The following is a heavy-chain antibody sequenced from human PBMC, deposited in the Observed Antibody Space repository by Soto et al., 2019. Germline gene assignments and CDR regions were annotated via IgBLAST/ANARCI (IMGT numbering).Heavy chain of an antibody. CDR2: ISVYSGNT. J-gene: IGHJ6*02. CDR3: ARDKWGLAVPDYHYYAMDV. D-gene: IGHD6-19*01. CDR1: GYTFSRHG. Sequence: QVQLVQSGAEGKKPGASVKVSCEASGYTFSRHGISWVRQAPGQGLEWMGWISVYSGNTNYAQRLQGRVTMTRDIFTSTVYMELRSLRSDDTAVYYCARDKWGLAVPDYHYYAMDVWGQGTTVTVSS. V-gene: IGHV1-18*04.